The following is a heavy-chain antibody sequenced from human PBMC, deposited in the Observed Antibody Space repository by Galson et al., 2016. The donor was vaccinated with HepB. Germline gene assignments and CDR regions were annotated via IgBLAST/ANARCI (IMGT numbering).Heavy chain of an antibody. D-gene: IGHD2-15*01. J-gene: IGHJ6*02. CDR3: ARDRVACSGGDCFSVMWRYYSGMDV. CDR2: VNPSGGRT. V-gene: IGHV1-46*01. Sequence: SVKVSCKASGYTFTNHYIHWVRQAPGQGLEWMGIVNPSGGRTLYAQKFQGRVTMTWDTSTSTVYMEVTSLRFEDTGVYYCARDRVACSGGDCFSVMWRYYSGMDVWGQGTTVTASS. CDR1: GYTFTNHY.